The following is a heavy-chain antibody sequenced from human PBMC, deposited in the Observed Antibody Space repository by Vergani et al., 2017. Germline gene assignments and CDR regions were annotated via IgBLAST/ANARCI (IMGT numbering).Heavy chain of an antibody. J-gene: IGHJ6*02. CDR3: ARGGVSSSWGSADYYHYGMDV. D-gene: IGHD6-13*01. CDR2: IYYSGST. Sequence: QVQLQEPGPGLVKPSETLSLTCTVSGGSISSYYWSWIRQPPGKGLEWIGYIYYSGSTNYNPSLKSRVTISVDTSKNQFSLKLSSVTAADTAVYYCARGGVSSSWGSADYYHYGMDVWGQGTTVTVSS. CDR1: GGSISSYY. V-gene: IGHV4-59*01.